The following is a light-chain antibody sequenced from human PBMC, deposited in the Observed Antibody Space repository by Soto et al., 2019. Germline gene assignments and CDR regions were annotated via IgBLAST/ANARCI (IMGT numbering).Light chain of an antibody. CDR2: AAS. J-gene: IGKJ1*01. CDR3: LQHNNYPRT. CDR1: QGIGND. Sequence: DIQMTQSPSSLSASVGDRVTITCRASQGIGNDLGWYQQKPGKAPNRLIYAASSLQSGVPSRFSGSASGTEFTLTISSLQPEDFATYYCLQHNNYPRTFGQGTKVEIK. V-gene: IGKV1-17*01.